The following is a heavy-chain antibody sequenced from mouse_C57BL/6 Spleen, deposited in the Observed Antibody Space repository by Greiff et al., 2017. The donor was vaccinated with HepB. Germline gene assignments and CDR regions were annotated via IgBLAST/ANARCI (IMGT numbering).Heavy chain of an antibody. D-gene: IGHD2-5*01. CDR1: GYTFTTYP. CDR2: FHPYNDDT. CDR3: ARPNSNYGAMDY. V-gene: IGHV1-47*01. Sequence: VHLVESGAELVKPGASVKMSCKASGYTFTTYPIEWMKQNHGKSLEWIGNFHPYNDDTKYNEKFKGKATLTVEKSSSTVYLELSRLTSDDSAVYYCARPNSNYGAMDYWGQGTSVTVSS. J-gene: IGHJ4*01.